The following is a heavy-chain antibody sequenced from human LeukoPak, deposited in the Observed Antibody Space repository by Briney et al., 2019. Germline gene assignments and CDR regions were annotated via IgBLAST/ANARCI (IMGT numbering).Heavy chain of an antibody. J-gene: IGHJ4*02. V-gene: IGHV3-23*01. CDR2: ISGSGGST. CDR3: AKVKWVAPRYFDY. D-gene: IGHD6-19*01. Sequence: PGGSLRLSCAASGFTFSSYAMSWVRQAPGKGLEWVSAISGSGGSTYYADSVKGRFTISRDNSKNTLYLQMNSLRAEDTALYYCAKVKWVAPRYFDYWGQGTLVTVSS. CDR1: GFTFSSYA.